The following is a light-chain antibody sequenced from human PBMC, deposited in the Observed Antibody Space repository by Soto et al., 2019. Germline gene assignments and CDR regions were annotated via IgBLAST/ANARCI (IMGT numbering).Light chain of an antibody. Sequence: DIQMTQSPSSLADSVGDRVTISCGASQGLSTYLNWYQQNPGKAPKLLIYAASSLQSGVPSRFSGSGSGTDFTLTISGLQPEDVATYYCQQSYTTPFTFGPGTKVEI. CDR3: QQSYTTPFT. V-gene: IGKV1-39*01. CDR2: AAS. CDR1: QGLSTY. J-gene: IGKJ3*01.